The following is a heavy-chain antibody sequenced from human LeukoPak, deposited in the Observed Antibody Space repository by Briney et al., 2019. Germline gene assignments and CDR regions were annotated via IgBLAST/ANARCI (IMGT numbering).Heavy chain of an antibody. D-gene: IGHD2-15*01. V-gene: IGHV3-74*01. Sequence: PGRSLRLSCAASGFTFISYWMHWVRQAPGKGLVWVSRINSDGTSTSYADSVKGRFTISRDNAKNTLYLQMNSLRAEDTAVYYCARARGSGYCSGGSCYLVDYYYGMDVWGQGTTVTVSS. CDR2: INSDGTST. CDR3: ARARGSGYCSGGSCYLVDYYYGMDV. CDR1: GFTFISYW. J-gene: IGHJ6*02.